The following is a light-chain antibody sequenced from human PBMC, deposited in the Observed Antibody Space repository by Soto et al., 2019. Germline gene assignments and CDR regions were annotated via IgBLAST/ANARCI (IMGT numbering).Light chain of an antibody. J-gene: IGKJ1*01. CDR1: QTVNNNY. V-gene: IGKV3-20*01. Sequence: EIVLTQPPGPLSVSPGYRVTLSCRASQTVNNNYLAWYQQKPGQAPRLLIYGASTPATGTPARFSGSGSGTHFTLTVSRLEPEDFAVYYCQQYGGSAPWTFGLGTKVDMK. CDR3: QQYGGSAPWT. CDR2: GAS.